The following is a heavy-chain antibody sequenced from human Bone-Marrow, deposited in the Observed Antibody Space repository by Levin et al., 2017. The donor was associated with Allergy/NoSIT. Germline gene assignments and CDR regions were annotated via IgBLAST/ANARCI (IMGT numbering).Heavy chain of an antibody. CDR3: TKDALITMADGFYQYHGMDV. CDR1: GFTFSTYA. CDR2: ISKTGINT. J-gene: IGHJ6*02. V-gene: IGHV3-23*01. D-gene: IGHD6-19*01. Sequence: RASVKVSCAASGFTFSTYAMSWVRQAPGKGLEWVSSISKTGINTHYADSVKGRFIISRDNSKNTLYLQMNSLRAEDTAIYFCTKDALITMADGFYQYHGMDVCGQGTTVTVSS.